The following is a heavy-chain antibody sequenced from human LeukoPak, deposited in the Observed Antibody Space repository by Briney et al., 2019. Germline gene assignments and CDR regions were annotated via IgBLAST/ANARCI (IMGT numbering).Heavy chain of an antibody. CDR2: ISSSSSTI. CDR1: GFTFSSYS. J-gene: IGHJ3*02. D-gene: IGHD3-22*01. V-gene: IGHV3-48*01. CDR3: AKLGVTMIVVVTTLDAFDI. Sequence: GGSLRLSCAASGFTFSSYSMNWVRQAPGKGLEWVSYISSSSSTIYHADSVKGRFTISRDNAKNSLYLQMNSLRAEDTAVYYCAKLGVTMIVVVTTLDAFDIWGQGTMVTVSS.